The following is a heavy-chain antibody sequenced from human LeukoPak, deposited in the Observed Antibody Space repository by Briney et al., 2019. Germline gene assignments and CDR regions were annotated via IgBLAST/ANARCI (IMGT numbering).Heavy chain of an antibody. V-gene: IGHV3-30*18. CDR3: AKDLGSYGNLFDY. CDR2: ISYDGSNK. D-gene: IGHD5-18*01. CDR1: GFTFSSYG. J-gene: IGHJ4*02. Sequence: GGSLRLSCAASGFTFSSYGMHGVCQAPGKGLEWVAVISYDGSNKYYADSVKGRFTISRDNSKNTLYLQMNSLRAEDTAVYYCAKDLGSYGNLFDYWGQGTLVTVSS.